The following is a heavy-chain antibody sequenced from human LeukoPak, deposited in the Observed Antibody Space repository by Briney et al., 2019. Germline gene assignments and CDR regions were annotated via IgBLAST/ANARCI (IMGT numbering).Heavy chain of an antibody. CDR2: ISYDGNNN. J-gene: IGHJ6*04. CDR3: AELGITMIGGV. V-gene: IGHV3-30*04. Sequence: GGSLRLSCAASGFTFRNYAMHWVRQAPGKGLEWVAVISYDGNNNYYADSVKGRFTISRDNAKNSLYLQMNSLRAEDTAVYYCAELGITMIGGVWGKGTTVTISS. CDR1: GFTFRNYA. D-gene: IGHD3-10*02.